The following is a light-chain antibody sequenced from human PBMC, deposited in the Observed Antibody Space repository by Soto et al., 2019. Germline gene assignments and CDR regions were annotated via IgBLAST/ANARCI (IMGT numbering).Light chain of an antibody. V-gene: IGKV1-5*01. J-gene: IGKJ1*01. CDR2: DXS. CDR1: LNINGY. Sequence: IHMTQSPSSLPASVGDRVTLPXRASLNINGYLSWYQQDRGXAPKXXXYDXSSLERGVPSRLSGSGSGTEFTLTISSLQPDDFATYYCQQYKSYTWTFGQGTKVDIK. CDR3: QQYKSYTWT.